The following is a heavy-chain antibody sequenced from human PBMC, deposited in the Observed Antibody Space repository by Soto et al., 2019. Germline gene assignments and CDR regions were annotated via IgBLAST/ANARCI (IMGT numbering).Heavy chain of an antibody. CDR1: GFTFRNYN. CDR3: ARDIASPGGDYFDS. J-gene: IGHJ4*02. D-gene: IGHD2-21*01. CDR2: ISTGGAYM. V-gene: IGHV3-21*06. Sequence: EVQLVESGGGLVKAGGSLRLFCTASGFTFRNYNMNWVRQAPGKGLEMVSSISTGGAYMFYADSVKGRFTISRDNAQNSLFLQIDSPRAEDPAVYYCARDIASPGGDYFDSWGQGTLVTVSS.